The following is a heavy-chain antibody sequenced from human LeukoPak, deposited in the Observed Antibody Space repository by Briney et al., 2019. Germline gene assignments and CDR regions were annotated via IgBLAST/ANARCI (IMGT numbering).Heavy chain of an antibody. V-gene: IGHV3-23*01. J-gene: IGHJ4*02. CDR3: AKAPLSGSYFPYYFDY. CDR1: EFTFSSYA. D-gene: IGHD1-26*01. CDR2: ISGSGGST. Sequence: GGSLRLSCAASEFTFSSYAMSWVRQAPGKGLEWVSAISGSGGSTYYADSVKGRFTISRDNSKNTLYLQMNSLRAEDTAVYYCAKAPLSGSYFPYYFDYWGQGTLVTVSS.